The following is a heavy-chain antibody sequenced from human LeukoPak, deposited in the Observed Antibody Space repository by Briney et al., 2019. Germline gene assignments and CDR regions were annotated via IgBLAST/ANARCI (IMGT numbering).Heavy chain of an antibody. CDR1: GYTFTDYY. CDR3: VRGPSSGAFDI. J-gene: IGHJ3*02. V-gene: IGHV1-2*02. D-gene: IGHD2-15*01. Sequence: ASVKVSCKASGYTFTDYYIHWLRQAPGQGLEWMGLINPNSGATKYAQKSQGRVTMTRDTSISTVYMELSSLKSDDTAVSYCVRGPSSGAFDIWGQGAVVTVSS. CDR2: INPNSGAT.